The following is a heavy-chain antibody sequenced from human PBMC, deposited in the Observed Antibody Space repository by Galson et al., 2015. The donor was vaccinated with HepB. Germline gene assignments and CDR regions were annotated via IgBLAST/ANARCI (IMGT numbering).Heavy chain of an antibody. J-gene: IGHJ4*02. Sequence: SLRLSCAASGFTVSNAWMSWVRQAPGKGLEWVGRIKSKTDGGTIDYVAPVKGRFTISRDDSKSTLYLQMNSLNTEDTAVYYCATRPGSPVDYWGQGTLVTVSS. CDR2: IKSKTDGGTI. CDR1: GFTVSNAW. CDR3: ATRPGSPVDY. V-gene: IGHV3-15*01. D-gene: IGHD6-13*01.